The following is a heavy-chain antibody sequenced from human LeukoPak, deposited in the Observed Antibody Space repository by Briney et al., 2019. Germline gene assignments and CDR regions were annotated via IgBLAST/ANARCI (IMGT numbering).Heavy chain of an antibody. Sequence: HSGGSLRLSCEASGFSFGDYYMSWIRQAPGKGLEWVGFIRSKAYGGTTEYAASVKARFTISRDDSKSIAYLQMNSLKTEDTAVYYCTRAREFYDFYYYYMDVWGKGTTVTVSS. CDR1: GFSFGDYY. D-gene: IGHD3-3*01. CDR3: TRAREFYDFYYYYMDV. V-gene: IGHV3-49*03. J-gene: IGHJ6*03. CDR2: IRSKAYGGTT.